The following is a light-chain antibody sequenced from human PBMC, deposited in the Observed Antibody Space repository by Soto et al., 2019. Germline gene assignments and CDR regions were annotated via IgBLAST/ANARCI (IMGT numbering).Light chain of an antibody. Sequence: QSVLTQPASVSGSPGQSITISCGGTVSDVGAYIYVSWYQQFPGKAPKLILYEVNNRPSGVSNRFSGSKSDTTASLTISGLQPEDEADYYCSAYSDIDTKVFGTGTKVNVL. CDR2: EVN. CDR3: SAYSDIDTKV. CDR1: VSDVGAYIY. J-gene: IGLJ1*01. V-gene: IGLV2-14*03.